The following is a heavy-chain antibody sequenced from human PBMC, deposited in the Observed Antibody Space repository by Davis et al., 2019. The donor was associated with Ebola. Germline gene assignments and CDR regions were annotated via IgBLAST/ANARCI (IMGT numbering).Heavy chain of an antibody. V-gene: IGHV4-34*01. J-gene: IGHJ5*02. D-gene: IGHD3-10*01. CDR2: INHSGST. Sequence: MPSEPLSLTSAVYGGSSSGSYWTWIRQPPGKGLEWIGEINHSGSTNYNPSLKSRVTISVDTSKNQFSLKLSSVTAADTAVYYCARGPHVRWFDPWGQGTLVTVSS. CDR3: ARGPHVRWFDP. CDR1: GGSSSGSY.